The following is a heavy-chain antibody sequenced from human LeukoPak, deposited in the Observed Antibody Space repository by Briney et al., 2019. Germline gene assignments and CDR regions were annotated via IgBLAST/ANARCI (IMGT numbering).Heavy chain of an antibody. CDR3: TRGDGTGVL. D-gene: IGHD2-8*01. CDR2: IRTRPHGGTT. J-gene: IGHJ4*02. CDR1: GFTFCDFA. Sequence: PGRSLRLSCIASGFTFCDFAMSWVRQAPGKGLEWLGFIRTRPHGGTTEYAASVKARFTISRDDSKSIAYLQMNSLKTEDTAVYYCTRGDGTGVLWGQGTLVTVSS. V-gene: IGHV3-49*04.